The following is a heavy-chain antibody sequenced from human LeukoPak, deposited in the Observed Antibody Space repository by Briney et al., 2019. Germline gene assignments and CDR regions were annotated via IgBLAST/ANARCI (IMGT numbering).Heavy chain of an antibody. CDR1: GYTFTNYG. CDR3: ARVSCSSTTCYPNGAHNYYYHGMDV. Sequence: ASVKVSCKASGYTFTNYGISWVRQAPGQGLEWMGWISAYNGNTNYAQKLQGRVTMTTDTSTNTAYMELRSLRSDDTAVYYCARVSCSSTTCYPNGAHNYYYHGMDVWGQGTTVTVSS. CDR2: ISAYNGNT. J-gene: IGHJ6*02. V-gene: IGHV1-18*01. D-gene: IGHD2-2*01.